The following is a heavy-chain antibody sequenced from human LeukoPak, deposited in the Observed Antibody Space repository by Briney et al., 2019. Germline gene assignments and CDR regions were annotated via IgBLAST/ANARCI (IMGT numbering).Heavy chain of an antibody. V-gene: IGHV4-38-2*02. Sequence: RTSETLSLTCIVSGYSISSGYYWDWIRQPPGKGLEWIASIYHSGKSYYNPSLKSRVTISVDTSKNQFSLKLSSVTAADTAVYYCARDPGYCSGGSCYSNYYYYYMDVWGKGTTVTISS. CDR1: GYSISSGYY. J-gene: IGHJ6*03. CDR3: ARDPGYCSGGSCYSNYYYYYMDV. CDR2: IYHSGKS. D-gene: IGHD2-15*01.